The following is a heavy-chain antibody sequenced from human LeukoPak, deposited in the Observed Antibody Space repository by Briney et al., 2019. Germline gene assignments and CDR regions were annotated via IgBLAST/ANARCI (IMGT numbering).Heavy chain of an antibody. J-gene: IGHJ4*02. CDR3: ASPGRG. Sequence: GESLTISCKGSGYSFTIYWIGWVRQMPGKGLEWMGIIYPGDSATRYSPSFQGQDTISGDKSISTACLQWSRLKASDTAMYYCASPGRGWGQGTLVTVSS. CDR1: GYSFTIYW. V-gene: IGHV5-51*01. CDR2: IYPGDSAT.